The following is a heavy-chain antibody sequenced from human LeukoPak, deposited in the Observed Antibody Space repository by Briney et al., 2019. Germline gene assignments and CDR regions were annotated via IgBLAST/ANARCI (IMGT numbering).Heavy chain of an antibody. D-gene: IGHD2-2*01. Sequence: SETLSLTCTVSGYSISSGYYWGWIRQPPGKGLEWIGSIYYSGSTYYNPSLKSRVTISVDTSKDQFSLKLSSVTAADTAMYYCARVKRRYQVLKPLHETPSHYFDYWGQGTLVTVSS. CDR1: GYSISSGYY. CDR2: IYYSGST. CDR3: ARVKRRYQVLKPLHETPSHYFDY. J-gene: IGHJ4*02. V-gene: IGHV4-38-2*02.